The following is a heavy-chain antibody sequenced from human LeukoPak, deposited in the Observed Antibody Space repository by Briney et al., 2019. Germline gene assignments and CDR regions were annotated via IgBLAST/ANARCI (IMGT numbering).Heavy chain of an antibody. V-gene: IGHV3-30*03. CDR1: GFTFSSYG. D-gene: IGHD3-3*01. CDR3: ARDTYDFWSGYPEYFQH. J-gene: IGHJ1*01. CDR2: ISYDGSNK. Sequence: PGGSLRLSCAASGFTFSSYGMHWVRQAPGKGLEWVAVISYDGSNKYYADSVKGRFTISRDNSKNTLYLQMNSLRAEDTAVYYCARDTYDFWSGYPEYFQHWGRGTLVTVSS.